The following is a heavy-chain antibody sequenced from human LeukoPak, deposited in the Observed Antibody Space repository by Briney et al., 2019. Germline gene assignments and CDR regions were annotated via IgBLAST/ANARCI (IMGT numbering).Heavy chain of an antibody. D-gene: IGHD3-3*01. Sequence: GGSLRLSCAASGSTFSRYAMSWVRQGPGKGLEWVSAISGSGGDTFYADSVKGRFTISRDNSKNTLYLQMNSLRAEDTAVYYCAKVRLRFLTTPTDAFDIWGQGTMVTVSS. V-gene: IGHV3-23*01. CDR2: ISGSGGDT. J-gene: IGHJ3*02. CDR3: AKVRLRFLTTPTDAFDI. CDR1: GSTFSRYA.